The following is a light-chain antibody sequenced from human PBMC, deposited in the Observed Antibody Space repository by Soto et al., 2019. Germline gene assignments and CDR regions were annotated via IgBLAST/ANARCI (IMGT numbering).Light chain of an antibody. CDR3: QQSNNWPWT. Sequence: EIVLTQSPATLSLSPGERATLSCRASQSVSSYLAWYQQKPGQAPRLLIYDASNRATGIPARFSGSGSGTEFTLTISSLQSEDFAVYYCQQSNNWPWTFGQGTKVDIK. V-gene: IGKV3-11*01. CDR2: DAS. CDR1: QSVSSY. J-gene: IGKJ1*01.